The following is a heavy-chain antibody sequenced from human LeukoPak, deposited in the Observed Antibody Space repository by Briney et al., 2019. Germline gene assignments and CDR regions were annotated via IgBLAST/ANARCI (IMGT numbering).Heavy chain of an antibody. V-gene: IGHV4-38-2*02. Sequence: PSETLSLTCTVSGYSISSGYYWGWIRQPPGKGLEWIGSIYHSGSTYYNPSLKSRVTMSVDTSKNQFSLKLSSVTAADTAVYYCARDIYGDYDFWSGYSGYDAFDIWGQGTMVTVSS. CDR2: IYHSGST. J-gene: IGHJ3*02. CDR3: ARDIYGDYDFWSGYSGYDAFDI. D-gene: IGHD3-3*01. CDR1: GYSISSGYY.